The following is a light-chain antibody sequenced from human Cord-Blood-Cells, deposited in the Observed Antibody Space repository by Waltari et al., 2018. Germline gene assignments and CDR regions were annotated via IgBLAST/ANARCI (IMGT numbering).Light chain of an antibody. Sequence: SITISCTGTSSDVGGYNYVSWYQQHPGKAPKLMIYDVSNRPSGVSNRFSGSKSGNTASLTISGLQAEDEADYYCSSYTSSSTLGVFGTGTKVIVL. CDR1: SSDVGGYNY. V-gene: IGLV2-14*04. CDR3: SSYTSSSTLGV. CDR2: DVS. J-gene: IGLJ1*01.